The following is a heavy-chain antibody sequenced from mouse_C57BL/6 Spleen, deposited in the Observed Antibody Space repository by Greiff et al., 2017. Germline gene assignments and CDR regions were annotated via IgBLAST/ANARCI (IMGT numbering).Heavy chain of an antibody. CDR1: GFSFNTYA. V-gene: IGHV10-1*01. CDR3: VRQGAVQVPYYYAMDY. CDR2: IRSKSNNYAT. Sequence: EVMLVESGGGLVQPKGSLKLSCAASGFSFNTYAMNWVRQAPGKGLEWVARIRSKSNNYATYYADSVKDRFTISRDDSESMLYLQMNNLKTEDTAMYYCVRQGAVQVPYYYAMDYWGQGTSVTVSS. J-gene: IGHJ4*01.